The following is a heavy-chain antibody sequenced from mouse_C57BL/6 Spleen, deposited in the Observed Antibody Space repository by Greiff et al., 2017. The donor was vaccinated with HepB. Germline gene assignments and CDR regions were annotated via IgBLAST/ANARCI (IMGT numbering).Heavy chain of an antibody. Sequence: VQLQESGPELVKPGASVKISCKASGYAFSSSWMNWVKQRPGKGLEWIGRIYPGDGDTNYNGKFKGKATLTADKSSSTAYMQLSSLTSEDSAVYFCARSYYGSSPDYWGQGTTLTVSS. J-gene: IGHJ2*01. CDR2: IYPGDGDT. CDR1: GYAFSSSW. CDR3: ARSYYGSSPDY. D-gene: IGHD1-1*01. V-gene: IGHV1-82*01.